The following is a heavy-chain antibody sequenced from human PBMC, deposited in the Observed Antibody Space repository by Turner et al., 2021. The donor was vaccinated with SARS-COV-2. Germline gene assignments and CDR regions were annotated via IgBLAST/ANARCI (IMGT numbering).Heavy chain of an antibody. CDR3: ARVYSGSYYGGYYYYGMDV. Sequence: QVQLVQSGADVKKPGSSVQVSCKASGGTFSSYVISWVRQAPGQGLEWMGGNNTICGTANYAQKVQGRVTINADESTSTADMELSSLGSEDTAVYYCARVYSGSYYGGYYYYGMDVWGQGTTVTVSS. J-gene: IGHJ6*02. V-gene: IGHV1-69*01. CDR2: NNTICGTA. CDR1: GGTFSSYV. D-gene: IGHD1-26*01.